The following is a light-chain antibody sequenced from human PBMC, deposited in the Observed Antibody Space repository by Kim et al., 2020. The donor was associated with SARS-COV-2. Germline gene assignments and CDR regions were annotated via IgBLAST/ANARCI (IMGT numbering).Light chain of an antibody. CDR1: SRDVGGVDV. CDR3: SSYTDTNNVI. Sequence: GRAATITCTGTSRDVGGVDVASRYKQSQGKAPKLNIFEVARRPSGVSDSSSASKAGNTASQTVSGLKTGDAADYYCSSYTDTNNVIFGGGTRRTVL. CDR2: EVA. J-gene: IGLJ2*01. V-gene: IGLV2-8*01.